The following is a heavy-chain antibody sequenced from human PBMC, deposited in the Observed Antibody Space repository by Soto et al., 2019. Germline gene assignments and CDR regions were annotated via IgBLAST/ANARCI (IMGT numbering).Heavy chain of an antibody. J-gene: IGHJ6*02. Sequence: DVQLEESGGGLVKPGGSLRLSCVASEFTFSVYSMNWVRQAPGKGLEWVSSISSGSSYIYYADSVKGRFTISRDNDKSSLVLHMNSLRVDDTAVYYCTIDRVKIRGGYYHGYGMDGWGQGTTVNVSS. CDR2: ISSGSSYI. V-gene: IGHV3-21*02. CDR3: TIDRVKIRGGYYHGYGMDG. CDR1: EFTFSVYS. D-gene: IGHD3-10*01.